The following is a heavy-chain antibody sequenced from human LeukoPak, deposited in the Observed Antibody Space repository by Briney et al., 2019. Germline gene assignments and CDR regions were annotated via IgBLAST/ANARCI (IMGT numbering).Heavy chain of an antibody. CDR1: GFTFSSYG. D-gene: IGHD6-13*01. Sequence: GGSLRLSCAASGFTFSSYGMSWVRQAPGKGLEWVSAISGSGGSTYYADSVKGRCTISRDNSKNTLYLQMNSLRAEDTAVYYCAKRLAAAGSYYQYYYMDVWGKGTTVTISS. CDR2: ISGSGGST. CDR3: AKRLAAAGSYYQYYYMDV. J-gene: IGHJ6*03. V-gene: IGHV3-23*01.